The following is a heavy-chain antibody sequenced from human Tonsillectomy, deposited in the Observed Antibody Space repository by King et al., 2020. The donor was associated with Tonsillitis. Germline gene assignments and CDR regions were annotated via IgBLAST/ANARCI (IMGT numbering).Heavy chain of an antibody. V-gene: IGHV1-2*02. J-gene: IGHJ5*02. CDR1: GYTFTDYY. D-gene: IGHD6-13*01. CDR3: ARDRVYSISGPFGS. CDR2: INPNSGGR. Sequence: QLVQSGAEVKKPGASVKVSCKASGYTFTDYYIHWVRQAPGQGLEWMGWINPNSGGRNYAQNFQGRVTMTSDTSISTAYMVLSGLSSDDTAVYYCARDRVYSISGPFGSWGQGILFTVSS.